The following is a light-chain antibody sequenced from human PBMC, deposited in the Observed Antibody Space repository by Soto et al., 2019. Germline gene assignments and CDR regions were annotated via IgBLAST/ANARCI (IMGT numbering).Light chain of an antibody. CDR3: QQDGDLPFT. Sequence: EIVLTQSPGTLSLSPGERATLSCRASQSVSSSLAWYQQKAGQAPRLLIYAASTRASGIPDRFSGSGSGTDFVLTISRLEPEDFAVYYCQQDGDLPFTFGPGTKVDN. V-gene: IGKV3-20*01. CDR2: AAS. CDR1: QSVSSS. J-gene: IGKJ3*01.